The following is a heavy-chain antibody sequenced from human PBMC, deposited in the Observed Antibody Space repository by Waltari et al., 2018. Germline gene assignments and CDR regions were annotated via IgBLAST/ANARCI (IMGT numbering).Heavy chain of an antibody. CDR1: GGSISSGDYY. CDR3: ARVHGDYLDY. D-gene: IGHD4-17*01. J-gene: IGHJ4*02. V-gene: IGHV4-30-4*08. Sequence: QVQLQESGPGLVKPSQTLSLTCTVSGGSISSGDYYWSWIRKPPGKGMEGIGYIYYSGSTYYTPALKSRVTIAVDTSKNQFSRKLSSVTAADTAVDYWARVHGDYLDYWGQGTLVTVSS. CDR2: IYYSGST.